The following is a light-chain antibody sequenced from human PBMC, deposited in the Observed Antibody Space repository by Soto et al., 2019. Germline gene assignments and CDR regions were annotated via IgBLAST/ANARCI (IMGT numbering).Light chain of an antibody. CDR2: SSN. V-gene: IGLV1-44*01. Sequence: QSLLTQPPSASGTPGQRVTISCSGSTSNIGSNTVNWYQQLPGTAPKLLIYSSNQLPSGVPDRFSGSKSGTSASLAISGLQSDDEADYYCAAWDDSLNGFWVFGGGTKVTVL. CDR3: AAWDDSLNGFWV. J-gene: IGLJ3*02. CDR1: TSNIGSNT.